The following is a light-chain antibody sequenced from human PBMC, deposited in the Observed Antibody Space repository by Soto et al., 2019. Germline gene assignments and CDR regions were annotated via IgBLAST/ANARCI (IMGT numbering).Light chain of an antibody. CDR3: QQYGSSPYT. Sequence: EMGLTQSPGTLSLSPGERATLSCRASQSVSSSYLAWYQQKPGQAPRLLIYGASSRATGIPDRFSGSGSGTDFTLTIIRLEPEDFAVYYCQQYGSSPYTFGQGTKLEIK. J-gene: IGKJ2*01. CDR2: GAS. V-gene: IGKV3-20*01. CDR1: QSVSSSY.